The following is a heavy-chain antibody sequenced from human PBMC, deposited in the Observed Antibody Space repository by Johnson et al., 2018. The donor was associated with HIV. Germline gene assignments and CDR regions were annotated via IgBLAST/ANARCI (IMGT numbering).Heavy chain of an antibody. Sequence: QVQLVESGGGVVQPGGSLRLSCAASGFTFSSYGMHWVRQAPGKGLEWVAFIRYDGSNKYYADSVKGRFTISRDNSKNTLYLQMNSLRAEDTAVYYCAKPMRGGRGIEARSGHAFDIWGQGTMVTVSS. CDR3: AKPMRGGRGIEARSGHAFDI. CDR2: IRYDGSNK. J-gene: IGHJ3*02. CDR1: GFTFSSYG. V-gene: IGHV3-30*02. D-gene: IGHD6-6*01.